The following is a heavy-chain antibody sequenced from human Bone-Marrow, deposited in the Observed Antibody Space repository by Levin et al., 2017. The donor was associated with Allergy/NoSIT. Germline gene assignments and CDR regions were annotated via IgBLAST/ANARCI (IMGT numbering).Heavy chain of an antibody. CDR1: GFTFNNFA. Sequence: GGSLRLSCVASGFTFNNFAMHWVRQAPGKGLEWVSGIPHDGSKTNYADSVKGRCTISRDNSNNTVSLQLNSLRPEDTAIYYCAKDGEVWVKLYFDYWGQGALVTVSS. CDR2: IPHDGSKT. CDR3: AKDGEVWVKLYFDY. J-gene: IGHJ4*02. V-gene: IGHV3-30*02. D-gene: IGHD3-16*01.